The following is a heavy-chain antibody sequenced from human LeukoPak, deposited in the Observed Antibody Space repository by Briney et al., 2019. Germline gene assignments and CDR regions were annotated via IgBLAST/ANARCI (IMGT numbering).Heavy chain of an antibody. V-gene: IGHV1-3*01. D-gene: IGHD5-18*01. CDR2: INAGNGET. CDR1: GYAFSSYT. CDR3: ATEDSYGHEVWY. J-gene: IGHJ4*02. Sequence: ASVKVSSTGSGYAFSSYTMHWVRQGPGHRLVRVGWINAGNGETKYSQKFQGRVTITRDTSASTAYMELSSLRSKNTAVYYCATEDSYGHEVWYWGQGTLVTVSS.